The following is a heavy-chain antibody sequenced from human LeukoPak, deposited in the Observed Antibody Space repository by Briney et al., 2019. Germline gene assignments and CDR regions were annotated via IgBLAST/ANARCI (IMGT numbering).Heavy chain of an antibody. D-gene: IGHD3-22*01. J-gene: IGHJ4*02. CDR1: GFNFSSYS. V-gene: IGHV3-23*01. CDR2: ISGSGGST. CDR3: AKMPAYYYDSSGYAFHFDY. Sequence: PGGSLRLSCVASGFNFSSYSMTWVRQAPGKGLEWVSAISGSGGSTHYADSVRDRFTISRDNSKSTLYLQMNSLRAEDTAIYYCAKMPAYYYDSSGYAFHFDYWGQGTLVTVSS.